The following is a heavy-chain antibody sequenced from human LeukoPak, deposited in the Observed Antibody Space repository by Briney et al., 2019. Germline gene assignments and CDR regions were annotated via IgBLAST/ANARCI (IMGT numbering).Heavy chain of an antibody. Sequence: WGSLRRYSAASGFTFNTHTMNWVRHAPGQGLEGVSSINNSGGFRKYSDSVQGRFTISRDNAKNSLYLQMNSLRAEGTAVYYCARVLSGSGSYLWWFAPCGQGTLVTVSA. D-gene: IGHD3-10*01. CDR1: GFTFNTHT. CDR2: INNSGGFR. CDR3: ARVLSGSGSYLWWFAP. V-gene: IGHV3-21*01. J-gene: IGHJ5*02.